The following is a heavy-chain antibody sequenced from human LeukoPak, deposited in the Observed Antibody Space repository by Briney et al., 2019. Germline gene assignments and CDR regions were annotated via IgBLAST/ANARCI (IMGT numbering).Heavy chain of an antibody. CDR3: AKDSLYCSSTSCPTYYYYGMDV. Sequence: GRSLRLSCAASGFTFSSYAMHWVRQAPGKGLEWVAVISYDGSNKYYADSVKGRFTISRDNSKNTLYLQMNSLRAEDTAVYYCAKDSLYCSSTSCPTYYYYGMDVWGQGTTVTVSS. D-gene: IGHD2-2*01. J-gene: IGHJ6*02. CDR1: GFTFSSYA. V-gene: IGHV3-30-3*01. CDR2: ISYDGSNK.